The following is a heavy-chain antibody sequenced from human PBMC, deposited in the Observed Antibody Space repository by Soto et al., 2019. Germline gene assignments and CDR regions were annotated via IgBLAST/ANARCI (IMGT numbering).Heavy chain of an antibody. J-gene: IGHJ4*02. CDR3: ARRWGEGRVDY. CDR1: GGSISSSNW. D-gene: IGHD3-10*01. CDR2: IYHSGST. Sequence: SGGSISSSNWWSWVRQPPGKGLQWIGEIYHSGSTNYIPSLKSRVTISVDKSRNQFSLKLSSVTAADTAVYYCARRWGEGRVDYWGQGTMVTVYS. V-gene: IGHV4-4*02.